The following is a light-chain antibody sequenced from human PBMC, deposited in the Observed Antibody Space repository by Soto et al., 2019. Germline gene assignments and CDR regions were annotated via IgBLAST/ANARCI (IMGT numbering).Light chain of an antibody. Sequence: DIQMTQSPSSLSSSVEDRVIITCRASQNVTTSMAWYQQKPGKAPKLLIYDASNLETGVPSRFSGSGSGTDFTFTISSLQPEDIATYYCQQYDNLPLTFGGGTKVDIK. CDR2: DAS. CDR1: QNVTTS. J-gene: IGKJ4*01. CDR3: QQYDNLPLT. V-gene: IGKV1-33*01.